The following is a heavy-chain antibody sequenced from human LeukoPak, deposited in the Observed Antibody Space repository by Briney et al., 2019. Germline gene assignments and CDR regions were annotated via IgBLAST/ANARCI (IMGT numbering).Heavy chain of an antibody. Sequence: PGGSLRLSCAASGFSFSGYGMHWVRQAPGKGLEWVAFIRYDGSNEYYADSVKGRFTISRDKSKNALFLQMNSLRVEDTAVYYCARGTGEVTAGYYWGQGTLVTVSS. J-gene: IGHJ4*02. CDR3: ARGTGEVTAGYY. V-gene: IGHV3-30*02. CDR2: IRYDGSNE. D-gene: IGHD3-16*01. CDR1: GFSFSGYG.